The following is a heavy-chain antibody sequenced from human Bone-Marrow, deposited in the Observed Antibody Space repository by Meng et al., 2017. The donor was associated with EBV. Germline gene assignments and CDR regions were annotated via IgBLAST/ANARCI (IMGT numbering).Heavy chain of an antibody. Sequence: QVQLVESGVGVAQPGRSLRLSCADSGFTFSSYGMHWVRQAPGKGLEWVAVISHDGSNKYYADSVKGRFTISRDNSKNTLYLQMNSLRAEDTAVYYCATDPGDYSAPFDYWGQGTLVTVSS. D-gene: IGHD3-10*01. CDR3: ATDPGDYSAPFDY. J-gene: IGHJ4*02. CDR1: GFTFSSYG. V-gene: IGHV3-30*03. CDR2: ISHDGSNK.